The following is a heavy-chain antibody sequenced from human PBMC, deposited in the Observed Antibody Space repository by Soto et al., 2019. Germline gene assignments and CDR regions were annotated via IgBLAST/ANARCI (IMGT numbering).Heavy chain of an antibody. CDR1: GFTFSNYA. CDR3: AKKGHCSGGGCYSLDV. Sequence: EVQLLESGGGLVPPGGSLRLSCAASGFTFSNYAMSWVRQAPGKGLEWVSAISGSDSSTYYADSVKGRFTISRDNSKNTLDLQLSSLRAEDTAVFYLAKKGHCSGGGCYSLDVWGQGTTVTVSS. J-gene: IGHJ6*02. D-gene: IGHD2-15*01. CDR2: ISGSDSST. V-gene: IGHV3-23*01.